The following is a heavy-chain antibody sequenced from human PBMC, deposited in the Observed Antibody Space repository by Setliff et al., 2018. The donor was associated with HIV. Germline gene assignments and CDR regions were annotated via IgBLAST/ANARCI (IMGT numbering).Heavy chain of an antibody. CDR1: GGSINSTSYY. CDR2: IYHTGST. V-gene: IGHV4-39*07. J-gene: IGHJ4*02. D-gene: IGHD1-26*01. Sequence: SETLSLTCTVSGGSINSTSYYWGWIRQPPGSGLEWIGSIYHTGSTYYKPSLKSRVTISVDTSRNECSLKLTSVTAADTAVYYCAREVRWELPQGFDHWGQGSQVTVSS. CDR3: AREVRWELPQGFDH.